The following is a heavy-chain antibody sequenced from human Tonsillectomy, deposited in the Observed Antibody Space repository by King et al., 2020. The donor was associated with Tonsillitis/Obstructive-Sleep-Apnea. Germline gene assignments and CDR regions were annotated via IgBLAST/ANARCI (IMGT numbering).Heavy chain of an antibody. D-gene: IGHD6-13*01. CDR2: VSGRGGT. CDR1: GGSISGYY. Sequence: VQLQQWGAGLLKPSETLSLTCAVYGGSISGYYWTWIRQSPGKGLEWIGEVSGRGGTDYNPSLKTRLTISMDTSKNQLSLKLTSVTVADTAVYYCAKGGCSSSWYWRDWGQGTLVSVSS. CDR3: AKGGCSSSWYWRD. J-gene: IGHJ4*02. V-gene: IGHV4-34*01.